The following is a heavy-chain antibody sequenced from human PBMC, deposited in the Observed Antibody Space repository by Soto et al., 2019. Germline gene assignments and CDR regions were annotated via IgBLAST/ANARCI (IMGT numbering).Heavy chain of an antibody. V-gene: IGHV1-3*05. CDR2: INVGNGNT. J-gene: IGHJ4*02. CDR3: ARDAWSSGYPFDY. Sequence: VQLVQSGAEEKKPGASVKVSCKASGYTFTSYAMHWVRQAPGQRLEWMGWINVGNGNTKYSQKFQGRVTITRDTSASTPYMELSSLRSEDTAVYYCARDAWSSGYPFDYWGQGTLVTVSS. CDR1: GYTFTSYA. D-gene: IGHD6-19*01.